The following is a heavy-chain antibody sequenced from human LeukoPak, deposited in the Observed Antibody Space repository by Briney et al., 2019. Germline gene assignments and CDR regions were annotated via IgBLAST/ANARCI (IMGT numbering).Heavy chain of an antibody. J-gene: IGHJ4*02. Sequence: GGSLRLSCAASGFTFSSYSMNWVRQAPGKGLEWVSSISSSSSYIYYADSVKGRFTISRDNAKNSLYLQMNSLRAEDTAVYYCAREVQVGRYSYGYEYYFDYWGQGTLVTVSS. CDR1: GFTFSSYS. V-gene: IGHV3-21*01. CDR3: AREVQVGRYSYGYEYYFDY. CDR2: ISSSSSYI. D-gene: IGHD5-18*01.